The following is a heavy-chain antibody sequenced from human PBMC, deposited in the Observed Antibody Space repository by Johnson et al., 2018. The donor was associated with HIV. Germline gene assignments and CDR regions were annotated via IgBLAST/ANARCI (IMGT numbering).Heavy chain of an antibody. CDR1: GFTFEDYA. CDR3: AKGYNWNYCES. CDR2: IRWDSGTI. J-gene: IGHJ3*01. Sequence: VQLVESGGGLVQPGRSLRLSCVASGFTFEDYAMHWVRQAPGKGLEWVSGIRWDSGTIGYADSVKGRFTISRDNAKNSLYLQMNSLRAEDTALYYCAKGYNWNYCESWGQGTMVTVSS. D-gene: IGHD1-7*01. V-gene: IGHV3-9*01.